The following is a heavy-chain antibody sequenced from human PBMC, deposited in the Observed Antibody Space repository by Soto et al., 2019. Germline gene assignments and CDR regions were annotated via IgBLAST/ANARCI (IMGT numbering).Heavy chain of an antibody. V-gene: IGHV3-23*01. J-gene: IGHJ4*02. CDR2: ITGSGGGT. CDR3: AKDLTSYEY. D-gene: IGHD3-9*01. Sequence: PGGXLRLSCAASGFTFSTNGMTWVRQAPGKGLEWVSGITGSGGGTYYADSVKGRFTVSRDNSRNTLYLQMNSLSAEDTAVYYCAKDLTSYEYWGQGTLVTVSS. CDR1: GFTFSTNG.